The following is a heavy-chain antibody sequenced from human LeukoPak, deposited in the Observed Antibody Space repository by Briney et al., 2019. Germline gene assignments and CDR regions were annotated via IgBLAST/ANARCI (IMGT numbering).Heavy chain of an antibody. D-gene: IGHD2-2*01. V-gene: IGHV4-38-2*01. J-gene: IGHJ5*02. CDR2: IYHSGST. CDR1: GYSISSGYY. Sequence: PSETLSLTSAVSGYSISSGYYWGWIRQPPGKGLEWIGSIYHSGSTNYNPSLKSRVTISVDTSKNQFSLKLSSVTAADTAVYYCARGGDIVVVPATFDPWGQGALVTVSS. CDR3: ARGGDIVVVPATFDP.